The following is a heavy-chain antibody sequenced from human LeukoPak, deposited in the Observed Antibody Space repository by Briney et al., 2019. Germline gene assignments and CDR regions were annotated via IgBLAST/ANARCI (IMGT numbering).Heavy chain of an antibody. CDR1: GFTFSNYW. CDR2: IDSDGSST. CDR3: ARYPIPMIVDDAFDL. Sequence: PGGSLRLSSAASGFTFSNYWMHWVRQPPGKGLEWVSRIDSDGSSTLYADPVKGRVTISRDNAKNTLYLQMNSLRAEDTGVYLCARYPIPMIVDDAFDLWGQGKMVTVSS. D-gene: IGHD3-22*01. V-gene: IGHV3-74*03. J-gene: IGHJ3*01.